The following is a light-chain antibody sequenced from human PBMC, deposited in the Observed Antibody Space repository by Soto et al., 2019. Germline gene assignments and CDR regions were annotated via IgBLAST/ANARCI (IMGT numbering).Light chain of an antibody. J-gene: IGKJ5*01. Sequence: EIVLTQSPATLSLSPGERATLSCRASQSVSRYLAWYQQKPGQAPRLLIYDASNRATGIPARFSGSGSGTDFTLTIRSLEPEDFAVYYCQQRSNWPPSITFGQGTRLEMK. CDR3: QQRSNWPPSIT. V-gene: IGKV3-11*01. CDR1: QSVSRY. CDR2: DAS.